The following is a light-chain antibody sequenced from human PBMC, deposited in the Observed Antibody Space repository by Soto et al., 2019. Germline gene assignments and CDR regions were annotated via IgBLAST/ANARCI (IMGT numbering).Light chain of an antibody. CDR3: QQSYDAQFT. J-gene: IGKJ4*01. Sequence: DIQLTQSPSSLSASVGDEVTITCRASQGISHYLTWYQQKPGRAPTLLIYGVSTLQSGVPSRFSGGGSGTDFTLTISNLQLKDFATYYCQQSYDAQFTFGGGTRVEIK. CDR2: GVS. V-gene: IGKV1-39*01. CDR1: QGISHY.